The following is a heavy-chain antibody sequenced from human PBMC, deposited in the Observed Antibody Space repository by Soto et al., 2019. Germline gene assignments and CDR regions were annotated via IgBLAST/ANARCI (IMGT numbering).Heavy chain of an antibody. CDR2: IYYSGST. Sequence: SETLSLTCAVSGDSISSYYWCWIRKPPGKGLEWIGYIYYSGSTNYNPSLKSRVTISVDTSKNQFSLNLSSVTAADTAVYYCARHGTYYYDSSGSHFDYWGQGTLVTVS. D-gene: IGHD3-22*01. CDR1: GDSISSYY. V-gene: IGHV4-59*08. J-gene: IGHJ4*02. CDR3: ARHGTYYYDSSGSHFDY.